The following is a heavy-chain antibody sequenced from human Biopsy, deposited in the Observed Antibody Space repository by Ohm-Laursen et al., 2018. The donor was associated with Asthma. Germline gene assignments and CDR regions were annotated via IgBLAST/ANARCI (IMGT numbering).Heavy chain of an antibody. D-gene: IGHD2-15*01. V-gene: IGHV3-30*03. CDR2: IPYDGSIT. J-gene: IGHJ4*02. CDR1: GFAFRSYA. CDR3: GIVVAANPFQGDC. Sequence: SLRLSCAAFGFAFRSYAMNWVRQAPGKGLEWVAVIPYDGSITHYADSVKGRFTISRDNSKNTVYLDISSLRIEDTAVFYCGIVVAANPFQGDCWGQGTLVTVSS.